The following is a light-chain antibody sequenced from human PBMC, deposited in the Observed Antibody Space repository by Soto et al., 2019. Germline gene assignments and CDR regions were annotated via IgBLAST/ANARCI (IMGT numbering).Light chain of an antibody. CDR2: GAS. V-gene: IGKV3-20*01. J-gene: IGKJ2*01. Sequence: EIVLTQSPGTLSLSPGERATLSCRASQSVSSSYLAWYQQKPGQSPRLLIYGASSRATGIPDRLSGSGSGTDFTLTISRLEPEDCAVSYCQQYGSSPRYTFGQGTKLEIK. CDR3: QQYGSSPRYT. CDR1: QSVSSSY.